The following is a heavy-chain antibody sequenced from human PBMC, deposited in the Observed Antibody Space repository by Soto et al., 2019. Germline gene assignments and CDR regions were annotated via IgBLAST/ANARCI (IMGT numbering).Heavy chain of an antibody. D-gene: IGHD3-22*01. CDR1: GDSVSSGTYY. J-gene: IGHJ5*02. CDR3: ARSSFYYDTSGYAVAWFDP. CDR2: IHYSGST. V-gene: IGHV4-61*01. Sequence: SLTCTVAGDSVSSGTYYWSWIRQPPGKGLEWIGNIHYSGSTNYNPSLKSRVTMSVDTSKNQFSLKLTFVTAADTAMFYCARSSFYYDTSGYAVAWFDPWGQGTPVTVSS.